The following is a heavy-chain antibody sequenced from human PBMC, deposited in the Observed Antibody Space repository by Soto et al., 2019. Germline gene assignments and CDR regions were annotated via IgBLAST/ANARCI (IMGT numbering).Heavy chain of an antibody. J-gene: IGHJ4*02. Sequence: QVQLQESGPGLVRPSETLSLTCTVSGGSISSHYWSWVRQPPGKGLEWIGYLYYTGSTNYNASLTSQVTMSLDTSKHQFSLMLTSVTAADTAVYYCARVGATVTSQALGFDHWGQGILVTVSS. CDR2: LYYTGST. D-gene: IGHD4-17*01. V-gene: IGHV4-59*11. CDR1: GGSISSHY. CDR3: ARVGATVTSQALGFDH.